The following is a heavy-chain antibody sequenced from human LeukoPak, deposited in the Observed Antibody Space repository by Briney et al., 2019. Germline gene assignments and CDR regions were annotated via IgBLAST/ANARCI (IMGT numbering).Heavy chain of an antibody. D-gene: IGHD3-3*01. V-gene: IGHV4-4*09. CDR2: IYTSGST. Sequence: SETLSLTCTVSGGSISSYYWSWIRQPPGKGLEWIGYIYTSGSTNYNPSLKSRVTISVDTSKNQFSLKLSSVTAADTAVYYCARLHDDFWSCYPGYYFDYWGQGTLVTVSS. J-gene: IGHJ4*02. CDR3: ARLHDDFWSCYPGYYFDY. CDR1: GGSISSYY.